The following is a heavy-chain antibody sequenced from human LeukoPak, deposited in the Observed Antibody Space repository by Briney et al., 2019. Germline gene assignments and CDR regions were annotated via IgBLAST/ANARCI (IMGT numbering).Heavy chain of an antibody. V-gene: IGHV3-53*01. CDR3: ARYYYDSSGYPYYLDY. J-gene: IGHJ4*02. CDR1: GFTVSSSY. D-gene: IGHD3-22*01. Sequence: PAGSLRLSCAASGFTVSSSYLSWVRQATGKALECVSVNYSGDSTFYADSVKGRFTISRDNSKNTMYFQMNSLRVEDTAVYYCARYYYDSSGYPYYLDYWGQGTLVTVSS. CDR2: NYSGDST.